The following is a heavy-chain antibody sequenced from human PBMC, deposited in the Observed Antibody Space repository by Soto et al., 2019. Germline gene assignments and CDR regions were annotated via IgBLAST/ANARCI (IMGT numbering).Heavy chain of an antibody. J-gene: IGHJ6*02. Sequence: ASVKVSCKASGGTFSSYAISWVRQAPGQGLEWMGGIIPIFGTANYAQKFQGRVTITADESTSTAYMELSSLRSEDTAVYYCARANSGYDSRRFDYYYGMDVWGQGTTVTVSS. D-gene: IGHD5-12*01. CDR2: IIPIFGTA. CDR1: GGTFSSYA. CDR3: ARANSGYDSRRFDYYYGMDV. V-gene: IGHV1-69*13.